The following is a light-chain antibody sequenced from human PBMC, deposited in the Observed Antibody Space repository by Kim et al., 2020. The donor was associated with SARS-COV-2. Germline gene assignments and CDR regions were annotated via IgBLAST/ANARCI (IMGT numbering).Light chain of an antibody. J-gene: IGKJ1*01. CDR2: GGS. Sequence: PGERPTLYCQASQRVSISHLRWYQQKPGQAPSLLIYGGSNRATGIPDRFSGGGSGTDFTLTISRLEREDFAVYYCQQFLSSPWTFGQGTKVDIK. CDR3: QQFLSSPWT. V-gene: IGKV3-20*01. CDR1: QRVSISH.